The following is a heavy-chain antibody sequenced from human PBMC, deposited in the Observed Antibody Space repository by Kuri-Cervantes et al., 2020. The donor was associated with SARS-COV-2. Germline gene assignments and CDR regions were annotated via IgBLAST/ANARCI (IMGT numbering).Heavy chain of an antibody. V-gene: IGHV3-23*01. D-gene: IGHD1-1*01. J-gene: IGHJ4*02. Sequence: ETLSLTCVTSGFTFSSYAMTWVRQAPGKGLEWVSAISGSGDSVYFADSVKGRFTISRDNSKNTVFLQTDSLRAADTAVYYCAKSEGTPGLKYWGQGTLVTVSS. CDR1: GFTFSSYA. CDR2: ISGSGDSV. CDR3: AKSEGTPGLKY.